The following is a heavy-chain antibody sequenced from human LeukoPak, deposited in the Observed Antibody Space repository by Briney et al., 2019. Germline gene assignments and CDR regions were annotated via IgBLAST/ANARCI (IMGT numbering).Heavy chain of an antibody. CDR2: ISGSGGST. Sequence: PGGSLRLSCAASGFTFSSYAMSWVRQAPGKGLEWVSPISGSGGSTYYADSVKGRFTISRDNSKNTLYLQMNSLRAEDTAVYYCAKLNYYDSSGYYTGRGHFDYWGQGTLVTVSS. D-gene: IGHD3-22*01. CDR1: GFTFSSYA. V-gene: IGHV3-23*01. CDR3: AKLNYYDSSGYYTGRGHFDY. J-gene: IGHJ4*02.